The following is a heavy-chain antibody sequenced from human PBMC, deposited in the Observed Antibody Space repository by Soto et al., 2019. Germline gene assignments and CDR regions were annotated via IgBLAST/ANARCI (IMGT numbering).Heavy chain of an antibody. CDR2: IIPIFGTA. J-gene: IGHJ3*02. CDR1: GDTFSDYA. CDR3: ARGMEVATGCFDI. V-gene: IGHV1-69*13. D-gene: IGHD6-19*01. Sequence: SVKVSCKASGDTFSDYAISWVRQAPGQGLEWMGGIIPIFGTANYAQKFQGRVTITADESTSTAYMDLSSLRSEDTAMYYCARGMEVATGCFDIWGQGTVVTVSS.